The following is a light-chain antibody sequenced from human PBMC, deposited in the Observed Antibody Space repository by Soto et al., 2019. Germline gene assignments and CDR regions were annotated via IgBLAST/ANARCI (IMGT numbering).Light chain of an antibody. V-gene: IGLV2-18*02. J-gene: IGLJ1*01. CDR3: SSYTSSTTFV. CDR2: EVS. CDR1: SSDVGSYNR. Sequence: SALTQPPSLSGPPGQSATFSGPGTSSDVGSYNRVSWYQQPPGTAPKLMIYEVSNRPSGVPDRFSGSKSGNTASLTISGLQAEDEADYYCSSYTSSTTFVFGTGTKVTVL.